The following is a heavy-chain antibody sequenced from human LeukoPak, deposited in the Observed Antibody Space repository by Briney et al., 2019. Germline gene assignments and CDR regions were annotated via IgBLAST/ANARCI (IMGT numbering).Heavy chain of an antibody. D-gene: IGHD6-19*01. V-gene: IGHV6-1*01. J-gene: IGHJ4*02. CDR2: TYYRSKWHN. CDR3: ARDLGNSGWYTFDY. CDR1: GDSVSSNNGA. Sequence: SQTLSLTCAISGDSVSSNNGAWNWIRQSPSRGLEWLGRTYYRSKWHNDYAESMKGRITINSDTSKNQFSLQLNPVTPEDTAVYYCARDLGNSGWYTFDYWGQGTLVTVSS.